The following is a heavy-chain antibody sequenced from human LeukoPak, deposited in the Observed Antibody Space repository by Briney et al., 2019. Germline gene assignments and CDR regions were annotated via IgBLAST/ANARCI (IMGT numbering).Heavy chain of an antibody. D-gene: IGHD2-2*01. CDR3: ARADCSSTSCYELDY. CDR1: GFTFDDYA. V-gene: IGHV3-48*03. Sequence: GGSLRLSCAASGFTFDDYAMHWVRQVPGKGLEWVSYISSSDTTIYYADSVKGRFTISRDNAQNSLYLQMNTLRADDTAVYYCARADCSSTSCYELDYWGQGTLVTVSS. J-gene: IGHJ4*02. CDR2: ISSSDTTI.